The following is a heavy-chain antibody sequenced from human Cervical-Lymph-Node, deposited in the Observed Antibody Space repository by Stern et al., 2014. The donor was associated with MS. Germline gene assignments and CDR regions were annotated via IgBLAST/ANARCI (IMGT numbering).Heavy chain of an antibody. J-gene: IGHJ4*02. D-gene: IGHD3-22*01. Sequence: QVQLVQSGAEVKKPGSSVTVSCKASGGTFSNYDITWVRQAPGRGLEWMGDTNPLFGTTNYAQKFQGRVTMTAHESTATAYMELSGLRSEDTAVYYCAGDRHSSGFDHWGQGTLVTVSS. CDR2: TNPLFGTT. CDR1: GGTFSNYD. CDR3: AGDRHSSGFDH. V-gene: IGHV1-69*01.